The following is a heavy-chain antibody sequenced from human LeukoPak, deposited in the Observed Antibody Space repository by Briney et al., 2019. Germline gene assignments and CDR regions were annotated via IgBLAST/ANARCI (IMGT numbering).Heavy chain of an antibody. Sequence: SVKVSCKASGGTFSSYAISWVRQAPGQGLEWMGGIIPIFGTANYAQKFQGRVTITTDESTSTAYMEPSSLRSEDTAVYYCARGECSSTSCYGGGVFDYWGQGTLVTVSS. V-gene: IGHV1-69*05. CDR1: GGTFSSYA. CDR3: ARGECSSTSCYGGGVFDY. J-gene: IGHJ4*02. CDR2: IIPIFGTA. D-gene: IGHD2-2*01.